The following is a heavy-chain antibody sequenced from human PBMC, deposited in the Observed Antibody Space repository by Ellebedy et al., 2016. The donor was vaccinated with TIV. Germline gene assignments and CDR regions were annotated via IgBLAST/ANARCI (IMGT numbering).Heavy chain of an antibody. CDR3: ANNWNYEDDTGVFDY. CDR2: IIPILGIA. Sequence: AASVKVSCKASGGTFSSYAISWVRQAPGQGLEWMGRIIPILGIANYAQKFQGRVTITADKSTSTDYLELSSLRSEDTAVYYCANNWNYEDDTGVFDYWGQGTLVTVSS. J-gene: IGHJ4*02. CDR1: GGTFSSYA. V-gene: IGHV1-69*10. D-gene: IGHD1-7*01.